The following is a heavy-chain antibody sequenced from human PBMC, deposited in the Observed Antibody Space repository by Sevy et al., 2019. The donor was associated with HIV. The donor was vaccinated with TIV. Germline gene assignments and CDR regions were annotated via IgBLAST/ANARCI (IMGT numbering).Heavy chain of an antibody. J-gene: IGHJ6*02. Sequence: GGSLRLSCAASGFTFSRYSMNWVRQAPGRGLEWVSYISSSGSTIYYPDSLKGRFTISRDNAKNSLYLQMNSLRAEDTAVYYCTSDFRGDFYGMDVWGQGTTVTVSS. CDR3: TSDFRGDFYGMDV. CDR1: GFTFSRYS. CDR2: ISSSGSTI. D-gene: IGHD2-21*01. V-gene: IGHV3-48*01.